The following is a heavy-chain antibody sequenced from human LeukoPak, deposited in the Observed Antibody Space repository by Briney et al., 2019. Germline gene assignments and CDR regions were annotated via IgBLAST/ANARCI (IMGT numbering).Heavy chain of an antibody. CDR2: IIGGGGST. V-gene: IGHV3-23*01. CDR3: ARDEEWQISGAFDY. Sequence: PGGSLRPSCAASGFPFSSHGMSWVRQAPGKGLEWVSGIIGGGGSTYYADSVKGRFTISGDNSRNTLFLQMNSLRAEDTAVYYCARDEEWQISGAFDYWGQGTLVTVSS. J-gene: IGHJ4*02. CDR1: GFPFSSHG. D-gene: IGHD3-3*01.